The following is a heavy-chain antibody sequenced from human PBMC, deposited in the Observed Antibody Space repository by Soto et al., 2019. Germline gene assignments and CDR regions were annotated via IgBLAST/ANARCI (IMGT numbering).Heavy chain of an antibody. J-gene: IGHJ5*02. CDR1: GGSISSSGSISSSSYY. Sequence: PSETLSLTCTVSGGSISSSGSISSSSYYWSWFRQPPGKGLEWIGYIYYAGTTTYNPSLKSRVSISLDTSKKEVSLKLTSVTAADTAVYYCARLGAYYQALDPWGRGTLVTVS. V-gene: IGHV4-61*05. CDR3: ARLGAYYQALDP. CDR2: IYYAGTT. D-gene: IGHD3-3*01.